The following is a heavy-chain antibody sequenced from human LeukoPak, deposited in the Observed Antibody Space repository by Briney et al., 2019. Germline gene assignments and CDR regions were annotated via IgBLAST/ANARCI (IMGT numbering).Heavy chain of an antibody. CDR1: GFTFSTYW. CDR3: GGFGYEAAVDL. CDR2: IKPDGSET. J-gene: IGHJ4*02. Sequence: PGGSLRLSCAASGFTFSTYWMTWVRQAPGKGLEWLANIKPDGSETYYVDPVKGRFTISRDNAKNLLYLQMNSLRGEDTAVYHCGGFGYEAAVDLWGQGTLVTVSS. V-gene: IGHV3-7*01. D-gene: IGHD6-13*01.